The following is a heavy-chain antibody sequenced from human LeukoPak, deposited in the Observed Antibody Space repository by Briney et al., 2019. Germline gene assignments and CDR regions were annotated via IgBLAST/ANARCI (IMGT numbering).Heavy chain of an antibody. J-gene: IGHJ4*02. V-gene: IGHV3-23*01. D-gene: IGHD6-19*01. CDR1: EFTFSSHD. CDR2: IVHSGSGT. Sequence: GGSLRLSCAASEFTFSSHDMRWVRQAPGKGLGWVSSIVHSGSGTYYADSVKGRFTISRDNSKNTLFLQMNSLSAEDTAVYYCTRLALVTSSGAFSDYWGQGTLVTVSS. CDR3: TRLALVTSSGAFSDY.